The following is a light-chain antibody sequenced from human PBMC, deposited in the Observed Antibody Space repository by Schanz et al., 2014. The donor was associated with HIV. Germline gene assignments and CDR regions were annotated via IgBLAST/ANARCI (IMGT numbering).Light chain of an antibody. Sequence: EIVLTQSPGTLSLSPGEGATLSCRASQSVSSSYLAWYRQKPGQAPRLLIYGASSRATGIPDRFSGSGSGTDFTLTITRLEPEDFAVFYCQQYGSLPITFGQGTRLEIK. CDR2: GAS. V-gene: IGKV3-20*01. J-gene: IGKJ5*01. CDR3: QQYGSLPIT. CDR1: QSVSSSY.